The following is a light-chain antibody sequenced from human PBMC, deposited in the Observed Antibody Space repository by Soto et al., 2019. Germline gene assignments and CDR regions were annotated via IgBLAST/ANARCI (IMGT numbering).Light chain of an antibody. Sequence: DIALTQSPATLSESPGGRVIVSCSASQDVSSNVAWYQQRPGQAPRLIINAASIRATGTPDRIGGSGSGTDFILTISPEQSEYLEVYYLQRYNKWPWTFGRGTKVEI. CDR2: AAS. CDR1: QDVSSN. CDR3: QRYNKWPWT. J-gene: IGKJ1*01. V-gene: IGKV3-15*01.